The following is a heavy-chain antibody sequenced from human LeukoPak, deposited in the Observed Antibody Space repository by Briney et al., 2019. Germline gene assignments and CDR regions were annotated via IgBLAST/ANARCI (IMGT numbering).Heavy chain of an antibody. V-gene: IGHV3-7*01. J-gene: IGHJ6*03. Sequence: GGSLRLSCAASGFTFSRYWMSWVRQAPGKGLEWVANIKQDGSEKYYVDSVKGRFTISRDNSKNTLYLQMNSLRAEDTAVYYCAKSWQQLGYYYYYYMDVWGKGTTVTVSS. D-gene: IGHD6-13*01. CDR1: GFTFSRYW. CDR2: IKQDGSEK. CDR3: AKSWQQLGYYYYYYMDV.